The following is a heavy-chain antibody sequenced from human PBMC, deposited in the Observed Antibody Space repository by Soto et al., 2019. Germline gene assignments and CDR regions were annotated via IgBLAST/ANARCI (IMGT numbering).Heavy chain of an antibody. V-gene: IGHV5-10-1*01. J-gene: IGHJ6*02. D-gene: IGHD6-6*01. CDR2: IDPSDSYT. CDR3: ASYSSSPSYYYYGMDV. CDR1: GYSFTSYW. Sequence: GESLKISCKGSGYSFTSYWISWVRQMPGKGLEWMGRIDPSDSYTNYSPSFQGHVTISADKSISTAYLQWSSLKASDTAMYYCASYSSSPSYYYYGMDVWGQGTTVTVSS.